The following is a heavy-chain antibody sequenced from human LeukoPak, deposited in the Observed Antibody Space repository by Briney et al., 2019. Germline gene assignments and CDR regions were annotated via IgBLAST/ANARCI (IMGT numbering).Heavy chain of an antibody. CDR2: IYYTGST. CDR1: GGSITSSSYY. CDR3: ARVLYYDFWSGAFPDAFDI. V-gene: IGHV4-39*07. Sequence: SETLSLTCTVSGGSITSSSYYWGWFRQPPGKGLEWIGSIYYTGSTYYNPSLRSRVTISVDTSKNQFSLKLSSVTAADTAVYYCARVLYYDFWSGAFPDAFDIWGQGTMVTVSS. J-gene: IGHJ3*02. D-gene: IGHD3-3*01.